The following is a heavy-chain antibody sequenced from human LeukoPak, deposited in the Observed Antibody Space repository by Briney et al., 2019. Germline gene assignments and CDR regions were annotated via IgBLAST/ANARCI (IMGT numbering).Heavy chain of an antibody. D-gene: IGHD6-13*01. CDR3: ARIAAAGTLLGWFDP. J-gene: IGHJ5*02. CDR2: IIPIFGTA. V-gene: IGHV1-69*13. Sequence: SVKVSRKASGGTFSSYAISWVRQAPGQGLEWMGGIIPIFGTANYAQKFQGRVTITADESTSTAYMELSSLRSEDTAVYYCARIAAAGTLLGWFDPWGQGTLVTVSS. CDR1: GGTFSSYA.